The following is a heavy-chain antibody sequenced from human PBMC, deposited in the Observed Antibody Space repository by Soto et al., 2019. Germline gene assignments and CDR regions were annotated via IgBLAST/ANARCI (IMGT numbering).Heavy chain of an antibody. CDR2: ISWNSGSI. CDR3: ARAYCSGGSCYGYFDY. CDR1: GFTFDDYA. D-gene: IGHD2-15*01. V-gene: IGHV3-9*01. J-gene: IGHJ4*02. Sequence: DVQLVESGGGLVQPGRSLRLSCAASGFTFDDYAMHWVRQAPGKGLEWVSGISWNSGSIGYADSVKGRFTISRDNAKNSLYLQMNSLRAEDTALYYCARAYCSGGSCYGYFDYWGQGTLVTVSS.